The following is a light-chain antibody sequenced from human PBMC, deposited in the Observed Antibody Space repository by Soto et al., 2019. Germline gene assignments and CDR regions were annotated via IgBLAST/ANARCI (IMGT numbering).Light chain of an antibody. CDR1: SGHSSNV. J-gene: IGLJ3*02. Sequence: QSVLTQSASASASLGSSVKLTCTLSSGHSSNVIAWHQQQPGKAPRYLMKLEGSGSYTKGSGVPDRFSGSSSGADRYLTISNLRSEDEAGYYCEAWDMNTRVFGGGTKLTVL. CDR3: EAWDMNTRV. V-gene: IGLV4-60*03. CDR2: LEGSGSY.